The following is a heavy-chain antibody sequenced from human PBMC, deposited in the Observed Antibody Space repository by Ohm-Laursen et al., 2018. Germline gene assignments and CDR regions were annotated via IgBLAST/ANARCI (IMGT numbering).Heavy chain of an antibody. Sequence: GTLSLTCTVSGDSISSYYWSWIRQPAGKGLEWIGRIYSSGSTNYNPSLKSRVTMSVATSKSQFSLKVNSVTAADTAVYYCARSFDTYYFDLWGQGTPVTVSS. J-gene: IGHJ4*02. CDR1: GDSISSYY. V-gene: IGHV4-4*07. CDR3: ARSFDTYYFDL. CDR2: IYSSGST.